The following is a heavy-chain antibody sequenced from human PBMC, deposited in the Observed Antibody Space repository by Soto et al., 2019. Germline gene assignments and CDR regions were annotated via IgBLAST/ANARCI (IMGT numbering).Heavy chain of an antibody. CDR3: AITSPPTLQIIRPDV. CDR2: IIPIFGTA. Sequence: SVKVSCKASGGTFSSYAISWVRQAPGQGLEWMGCIIPIFGTANYAQKFQGRVTITADESTSTAYMELSSLRSEDTAVYDCAITSPPTLQIIRPDVGGQGSTVPVSS. D-gene: IGHD1-1*01. J-gene: IGHJ6*02. V-gene: IGHV1-69*13. CDR1: GGTFSSYA.